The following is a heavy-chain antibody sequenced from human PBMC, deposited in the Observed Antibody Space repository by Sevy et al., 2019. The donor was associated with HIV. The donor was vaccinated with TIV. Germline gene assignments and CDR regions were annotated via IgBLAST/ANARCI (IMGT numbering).Heavy chain of an antibody. CDR3: AKCYDSRTPYFDY. V-gene: IGHV4-4*07. D-gene: IGHD3-16*01. Sequence: SETLSLKCTVSGGSFSGSYWTWIRQPVGKGLEWIGQISASGNTNYSPSLRSRVTMSVDTSKSQFSLKLTSVTAADSAVYYCAKCYDSRTPYFDYWGQGTLVTVSS. CDR2: ISASGNT. CDR1: GGSFSGSY. J-gene: IGHJ4*02.